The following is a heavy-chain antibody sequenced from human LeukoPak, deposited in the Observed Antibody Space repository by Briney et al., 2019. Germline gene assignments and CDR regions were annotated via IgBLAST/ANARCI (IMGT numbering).Heavy chain of an antibody. J-gene: IGHJ4*02. Sequence: GGSLRLSCAASGFTFSSYAVSWVRQAPGKGLEWVSAISGSGGSTYYADSVKGRFTISRDNSKNTLYLQMNSLRAEDTAVYYCAKVQVGATAGPPDYWGQGTLVTVSS. D-gene: IGHD1-26*01. CDR3: AKVQVGATAGPPDY. CDR1: GFTFSSYA. CDR2: ISGSGGST. V-gene: IGHV3-23*01.